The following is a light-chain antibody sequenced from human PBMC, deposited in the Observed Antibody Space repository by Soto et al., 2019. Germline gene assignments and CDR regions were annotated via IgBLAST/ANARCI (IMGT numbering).Light chain of an antibody. CDR2: GAS. J-gene: IGKJ1*01. V-gene: IGKV3-20*01. CDR3: QQYGSSPPRT. Sequence: ELVLPQSPGTLSLSPGERATLSCRASQSFNSIYLAWYQQIPGQAPRLLIYGASSGATGIPDRFSGSVSGTDFTLTISRLEPEDFAVYYCQQYGSSPPRTFGQGTKVDIK. CDR1: QSFNSIY.